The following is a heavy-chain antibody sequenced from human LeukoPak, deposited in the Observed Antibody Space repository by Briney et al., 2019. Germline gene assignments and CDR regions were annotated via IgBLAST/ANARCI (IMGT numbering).Heavy chain of an antibody. J-gene: IGHJ3*02. CDR1: GFTFTSYS. D-gene: IGHD5-12*01. CDR2: ISGGGGST. Sequence: GGSLRLSCAASGFTFTSYSMNWVRQAPGKGLEWVSTISGGGGSTYYADSVKGRFTISRDNSKNTLYLQMNSLRAEDTAVYYCAIPFDYHDAFDIWGQGTMVTVSS. CDR3: AIPFDYHDAFDI. V-gene: IGHV3-23*01.